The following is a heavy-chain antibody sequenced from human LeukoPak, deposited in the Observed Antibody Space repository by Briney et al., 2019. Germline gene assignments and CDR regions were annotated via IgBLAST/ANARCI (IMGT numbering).Heavy chain of an antibody. J-gene: IGHJ4*02. CDR1: GFTFSNYA. D-gene: IGHD3-10*01. Sequence: GGSLRLSCAASGFTFSNYAMSWVRQAPGKGLEWVSAIGGSGTSTYYADSVKGRFTISRDNSKNTLYLQMNSLRAEDTAVYYCAKGLGSVVRGAFDYWGQGTLVTVSS. CDR3: AKGLGSVVRGAFDY. V-gene: IGHV3-23*01. CDR2: IGGSGTST.